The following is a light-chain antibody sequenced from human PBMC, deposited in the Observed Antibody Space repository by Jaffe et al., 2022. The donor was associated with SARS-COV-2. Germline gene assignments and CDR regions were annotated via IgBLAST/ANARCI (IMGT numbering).Light chain of an antibody. CDR3: GSYAGSTPYV. Sequence: QSALTQPPSASGSPGQSVTISCTGTSSDVGGYNYVSWYQQHPGKAPKLMIFEVSKRPSGVPDRFSGSKSGNTASLTVSGLQAEDEADYYCGSYAGSTPYVFGTGTKVIVL. J-gene: IGLJ1*01. CDR2: EVS. CDR1: SSDVGGYNY. V-gene: IGLV2-8*01.